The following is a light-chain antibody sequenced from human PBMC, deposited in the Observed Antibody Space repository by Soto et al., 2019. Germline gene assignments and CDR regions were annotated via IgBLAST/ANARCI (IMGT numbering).Light chain of an antibody. J-gene: IGKJ4*01. CDR1: QSLLHSNGYNC. V-gene: IGKV2-28*01. Sequence: DIVMTQSPLSLPVTPGEPASISCRSSQSLLHSNGYNCLDWYLQKPGQSPPLLIHLGSNRASGVPDRFSGRRSGTDFTLRISSVEAEDVGVYYCMQALQTPVTFGGGTKVEIK. CDR3: MQALQTPVT. CDR2: LGS.